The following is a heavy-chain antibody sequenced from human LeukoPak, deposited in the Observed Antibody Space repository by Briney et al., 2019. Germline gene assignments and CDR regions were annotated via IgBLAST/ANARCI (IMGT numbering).Heavy chain of an antibody. CDR1: GFTFNAYG. CDR2: IRYDGINK. Sequence: GGSLSLSWAASGFTFNAYGMHWVRQAPGKGLEWVAFIRYDGINKDYADSVKGRFTFSRDSSKNTLYLQMSSLRTEDTAVYYCAKDMGSHGSGSYYAFDIWGQGTMVTVSS. J-gene: IGHJ3*02. D-gene: IGHD3-10*01. CDR3: AKDMGSHGSGSYYAFDI. V-gene: IGHV3-30*02.